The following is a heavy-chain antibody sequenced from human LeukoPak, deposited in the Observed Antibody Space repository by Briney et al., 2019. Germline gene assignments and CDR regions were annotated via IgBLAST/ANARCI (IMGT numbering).Heavy chain of an antibody. V-gene: IGHV3-66*01. D-gene: IGHD4-23*01. CDR3: ARALDGGPTS. Sequence: SGGSLRLSCAASGFTVSSNYMSWVRQAPGKGLEWVSVIYSGGSTYYADSVKGRFTISRDNSKNTLYLQMNSLRAEDTVVYYCARALDGGPTSWGQGTLVTVSS. CDR2: IYSGGST. CDR1: GFTVSSNY. J-gene: IGHJ4*02.